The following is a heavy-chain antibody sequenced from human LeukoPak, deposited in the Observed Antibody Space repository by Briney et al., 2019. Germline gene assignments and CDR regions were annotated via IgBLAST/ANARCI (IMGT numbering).Heavy chain of an antibody. CDR3: ATASELGRYFQH. J-gene: IGHJ1*01. CDR1: GYTLTELS. CDR2: FDPEDGET. Sequence: ASVKVSCKVSGYTLTELSMYWVRQAPGKGLEWMGGFDPEDGETIYAQKFQGRVTMTEDTSTDTAYMELSSLRSEDTAAYYCATASELGRYFQHWGQGTLVTVSS. V-gene: IGHV1-24*01. D-gene: IGHD1-7*01.